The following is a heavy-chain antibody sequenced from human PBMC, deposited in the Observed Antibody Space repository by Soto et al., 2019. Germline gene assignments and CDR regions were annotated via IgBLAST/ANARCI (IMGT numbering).Heavy chain of an antibody. D-gene: IGHD4-17*01. CDR3: AVYGHGVSAAAY. V-gene: IGHV3-7*03. J-gene: IGHJ4*02. Sequence: PGGSLRLSCAGSGLTFRNDWLSWVRQAPGKGPEWVANINQDGSERYYVDSVRARFTIFRDNVENSLYLQLNSLRPEDTAVYYCAVYGHGVSAAAYWGQGTLVTVSS. CDR2: INQDGSER. CDR1: GLTFRNDW.